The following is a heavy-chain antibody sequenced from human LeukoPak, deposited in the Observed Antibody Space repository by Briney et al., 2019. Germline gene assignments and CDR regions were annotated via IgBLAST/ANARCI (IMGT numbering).Heavy chain of an antibody. CDR2: ISGSGGST. CDR1: GFTFSSYA. J-gene: IGHJ6*02. CDR3: ARVGSSGSGWYHYGMDV. V-gene: IGHV3-23*01. Sequence: PGGSLRLSCAASGFTFSSYAMSWVRQAPGKGLEWVSAISGSGGSTYYADSVKGRFTISRDNSKNTLYLQMNSLRAEDTAVYYCARVGSSGSGWYHYGMDVWGQGTTATVSS. D-gene: IGHD6-19*01.